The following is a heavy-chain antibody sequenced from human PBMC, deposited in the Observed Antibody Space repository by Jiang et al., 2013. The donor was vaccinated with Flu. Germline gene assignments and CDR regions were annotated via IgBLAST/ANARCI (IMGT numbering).Heavy chain of an antibody. Sequence: SGAEVRKPGSSVKVSCKASGGTFSSYAISWVRQAPGQGLEWMGGIIPIFGTANYAQKFQGRVTITADESTSTAYMELSSLRSEDTAVYYCARDQGREWFGELLVGMDVWGQGTTVTVSS. CDR1: GGTFSSYA. V-gene: IGHV1-69*01. CDR3: ARDQGREWFGELLVGMDV. D-gene: IGHD3-10*01. J-gene: IGHJ6*02. CDR2: IIPIFGTA.